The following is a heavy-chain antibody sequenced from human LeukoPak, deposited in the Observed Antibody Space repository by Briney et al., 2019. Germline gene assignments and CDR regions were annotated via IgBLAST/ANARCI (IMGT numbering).Heavy chain of an antibody. CDR3: ARGGCSGGSCYRSFDY. D-gene: IGHD2-15*01. V-gene: IGHV4-34*01. Sequence: SETLSLTCTVSGGSISSYYWSWIRQPPGKGLEWIGEINHSGSTNYNPSLKSRVTISVDTSKNQFSLKLSSVTAADTAVYYCARGGCSGGSCYRSFDYWGQGTLVTVSS. J-gene: IGHJ4*02. CDR2: INHSGST. CDR1: GGSISSYY.